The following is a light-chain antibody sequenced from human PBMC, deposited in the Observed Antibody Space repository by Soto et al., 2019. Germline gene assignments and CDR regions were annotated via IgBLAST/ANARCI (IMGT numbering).Light chain of an antibody. CDR2: GAS. V-gene: IGKV3D-20*02. Sequence: EIVLTQSPGTLSFSPGERATLACRSSQSVGSSYLAWYQQKPGQAPRLLIYGASSRATGIPARFSGSGSGTEFTLTINSLQSEDSAVYYCQQHNQWPITFGQGTRLEIK. CDR3: QQHNQWPIT. J-gene: IGKJ5*01. CDR1: QSVGSSY.